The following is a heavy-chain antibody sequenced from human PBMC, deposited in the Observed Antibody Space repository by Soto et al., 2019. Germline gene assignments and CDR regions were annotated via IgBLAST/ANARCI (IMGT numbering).Heavy chain of an antibody. CDR1: GGSISSAGHY. J-gene: IGHJ6*02. Sequence: QVQLQESGPGLVKPSQTLSLTCSVSGGSISSAGHYWSWIRQRPGKGLEWIGYIYYSGITYYNPSRKSRVSMSVDTSQNQFSLRRSSVTAADTAVYYCARPPHSTSYYDYGMDVWGQWTTVTVSS. CDR3: ARPPHSTSYYDYGMDV. D-gene: IGHD2-2*01. V-gene: IGHV4-31*03. CDR2: IYYSGIT.